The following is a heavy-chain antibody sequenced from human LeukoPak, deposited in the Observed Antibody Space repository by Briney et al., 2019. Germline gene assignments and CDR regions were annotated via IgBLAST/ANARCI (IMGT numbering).Heavy chain of an antibody. Sequence: GGSLRLSCAAAGFSFNKNGMHWVRQPPGKVLELVAFLRYDGSNQEYSYSVTGRFTISRENAKNTLYLQMNSLRVEDTALYYCARHETDYDIVTGYYPIDYWGQGTLVTVSS. CDR2: LRYDGSNQ. V-gene: IGHV3-30*02. D-gene: IGHD3-9*01. J-gene: IGHJ4*02. CDR1: GFSFNKNG. CDR3: ARHETDYDIVTGYYPIDY.